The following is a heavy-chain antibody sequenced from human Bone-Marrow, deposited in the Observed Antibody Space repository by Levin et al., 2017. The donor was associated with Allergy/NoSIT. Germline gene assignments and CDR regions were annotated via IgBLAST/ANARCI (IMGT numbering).Heavy chain of an antibody. CDR2: ITYTGRT. CDR1: GGSISNSPYY. D-gene: IGHD3-22*01. Sequence: SETLSLTCTVSGGSISNSPYYWGWIRQSPGKGLEWFGSITYTGRTRYNPSLQSRVTISVDTSKNQFSLNLNSVTAADTAAYYCARQDNYDTSGYFTTGFDVWGQGTVVTVFS. J-gene: IGHJ3*01. CDR3: ARQDNYDTSGYFTTGFDV. V-gene: IGHV4-39*01.